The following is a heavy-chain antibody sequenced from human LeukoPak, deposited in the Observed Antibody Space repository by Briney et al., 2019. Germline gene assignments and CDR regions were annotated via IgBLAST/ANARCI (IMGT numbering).Heavy chain of an antibody. D-gene: IGHD5-12*01. CDR3: ARDSLRGIYSGYEFDY. CDR1: GFTFSSYG. J-gene: IGHJ4*02. Sequence: PGGSLRLSCAASGFTFSSYGMHWVRQAPGKGLEWVAFIRYDGSNKYYADSVKGRFTISRDNSKNTLYLKMNSLRAEDTAVYYCARDSLRGIYSGYEFDYWGQGTLVTVSS. CDR2: IRYDGSNK. V-gene: IGHV3-30*02.